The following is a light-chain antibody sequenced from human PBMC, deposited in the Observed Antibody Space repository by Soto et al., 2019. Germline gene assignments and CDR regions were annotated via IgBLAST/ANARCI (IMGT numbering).Light chain of an antibody. CDR3: QQLYSYPVT. CDR1: QGISGY. V-gene: IGKV1-9*01. J-gene: IGKJ2*01. CDR2: ATS. Sequence: DIQLTQSPSLLSASVGARVTVTCRASQGISGYLAWYQQKPGKAPKLLIYATSTLQSGGPSRFSGRGSGTEFTLTISSLQPEDFATYYCQQLYSYPVTFGQGTKLEIK.